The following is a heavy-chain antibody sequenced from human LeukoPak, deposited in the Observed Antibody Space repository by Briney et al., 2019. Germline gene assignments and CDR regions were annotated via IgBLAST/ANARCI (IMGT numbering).Heavy chain of an antibody. CDR3: AHGTGSRKPFDY. CDR2: ISSSSSYI. Sequence: NPGGSLRLSCAASGFTFSSYSMNWVRQAPGKGLEWVSSISSSSSYIYYADSVKGRFTISRDNAKNSLYLQMNSLRAEDTAVYYCAHGTGSRKPFDYWGQGTLVTVSS. CDR1: GFTFSSYS. J-gene: IGHJ4*02. D-gene: IGHD3-10*01. V-gene: IGHV3-21*01.